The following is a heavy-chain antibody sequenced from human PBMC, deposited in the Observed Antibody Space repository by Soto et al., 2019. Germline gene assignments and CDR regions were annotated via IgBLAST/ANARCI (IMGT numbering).Heavy chain of an antibody. Sequence: QVQLVESGGGVVQPGRSLRLSCAASGFIFSTYGMHWVRQAPGKGLEWVAMIWLDGSNKYYADSVRGRFTISRDNSNDTLYLEMDSLSVDDTAMYFCASEKLKGGVFDSWGQGTLVSVSS. CDR2: IWLDGSNK. J-gene: IGHJ4*02. CDR1: GFIFSTYG. CDR3: ASEKLKGGVFDS. D-gene: IGHD1-26*01. V-gene: IGHV3-33*01.